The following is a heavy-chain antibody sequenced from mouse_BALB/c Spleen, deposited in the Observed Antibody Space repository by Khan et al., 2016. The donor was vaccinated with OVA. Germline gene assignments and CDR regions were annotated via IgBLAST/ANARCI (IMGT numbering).Heavy chain of an antibody. J-gene: IGHJ2*01. Sequence: EVQLVESGPELVQPGASVKISCKASGYSFTGYFMNWVMQSHGKSLEWIGRINPHIGETLYNQKFKDKATLTVDESSSTAPLELRSLASEDAAGYYCTRKDGSDFDYWGQGTTRTVSS. CDR2: INPHIGET. CDR3: TRKDGSDFDY. CDR1: GYSFTGYF. V-gene: IGHV1-20*02. D-gene: IGHD1-1*01.